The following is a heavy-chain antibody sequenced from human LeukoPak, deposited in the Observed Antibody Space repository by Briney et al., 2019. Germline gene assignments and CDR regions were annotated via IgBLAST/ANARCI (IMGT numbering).Heavy chain of an antibody. V-gene: IGHV4-38-2*02. D-gene: IGHD3-10*01. CDR3: ARENYYGSGSPQSGMDV. CDR1: GYSISSGYY. J-gene: IGHJ6*02. CDR2: IYHSGST. Sequence: SETLSLTCTVSGYSISSGYYWGWIRQPPGKGLEWIGSIYHSGSTYYNPSLKSRVTISVDTSKNQFSLKLSSVTAADTAVYYCARENYYGSGSPQSGMDVWGQGTTVTVSS.